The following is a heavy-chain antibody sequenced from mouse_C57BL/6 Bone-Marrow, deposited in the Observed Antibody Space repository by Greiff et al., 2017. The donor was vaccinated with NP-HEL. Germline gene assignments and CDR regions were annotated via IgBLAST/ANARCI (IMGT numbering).Heavy chain of an antibody. J-gene: IGHJ2*01. D-gene: IGHD1-2*01. Sequence: EVQLQESGPGLVKPSQSLSLTCSVTGYSITSGYYWNWIRQFPGNKLEWMGYISYDGSNNYNPSLKNRISITRDTSKNQFFLKLNSVTTEDTATYYWASRGYYFDYWGQGTTLTVSS. V-gene: IGHV3-6*01. CDR2: ISYDGSN. CDR3: ASRGYYFDY. CDR1: GYSITSGYY.